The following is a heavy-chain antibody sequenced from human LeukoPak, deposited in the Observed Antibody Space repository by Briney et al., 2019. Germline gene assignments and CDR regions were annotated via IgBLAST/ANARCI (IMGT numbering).Heavy chain of an antibody. Sequence: GGSLRLSCAASGFTFSSYSMNWVRQAPGKGLEWVSSISSSSSYIYYADSVKGRFTISRDNAKNSLYLQMNSLRAEDTAVYYCARVPGGYCSSTSCSWGQGTLVTVSS. CDR1: GFTFSSYS. CDR3: ARVPGGYCSSTSCS. J-gene: IGHJ4*02. V-gene: IGHV3-21*01. D-gene: IGHD2-2*01. CDR2: ISSSSSYI.